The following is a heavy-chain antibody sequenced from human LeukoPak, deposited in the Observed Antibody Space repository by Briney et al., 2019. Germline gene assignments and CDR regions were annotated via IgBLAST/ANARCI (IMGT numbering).Heavy chain of an antibody. V-gene: IGHV3-23*01. CDR3: AREGSGRTAYNDGLDV. J-gene: IGHJ3*01. CDR1: GFTFSTYA. D-gene: IGHD3-10*01. Sequence: GGSLRLSCAASGFTFSTYAMSWVRQAPGKGLEWVSVIRSGGSTVYADSVKGRFTISRDNSKNTLYLQLNSLRAEDTAVYYCAREGSGRTAYNDGLDVWGQGTMVTVSS. CDR2: IRSGGST.